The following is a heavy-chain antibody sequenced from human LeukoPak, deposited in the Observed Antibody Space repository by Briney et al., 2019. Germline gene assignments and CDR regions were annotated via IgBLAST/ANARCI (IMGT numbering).Heavy chain of an antibody. V-gene: IGHV3-30*18. CDR1: GFTFSSYG. Sequence: TGGPLRLSCAASGFTFSSYGMHWVRQTPGKGLEWVAILSYDGSKKYYADSVTGRFTISRDNSKTPLFLQMTSLRAGHTPMYYCAKDRHSSGWYGWEVDYWGQGTLVTVSS. D-gene: IGHD6-19*01. CDR3: AKDRHSSGWYGWEVDY. CDR2: LSYDGSKK. J-gene: IGHJ4*02.